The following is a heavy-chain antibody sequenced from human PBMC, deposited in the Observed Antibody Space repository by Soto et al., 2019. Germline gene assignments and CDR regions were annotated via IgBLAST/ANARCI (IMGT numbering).Heavy chain of an antibody. CDR2: IYYSGST. D-gene: IGHD3-9*01. J-gene: IGHJ6*02. CDR1: GGSVSSSSYY. V-gene: IGHV4-39*01. Sequence: SETLSLTCTVSGGSVSSSSYYWGWIRQPPGKGLEWIGSIYYSGSTYYNPSLKSRVTISVDTSKNQFSLKLSSVTAADTAVYYCARPGRYFDWLLSQREYYYYGMDVWGQGTTVTVSS. CDR3: ARPGRYFDWLLSQREYYYYGMDV.